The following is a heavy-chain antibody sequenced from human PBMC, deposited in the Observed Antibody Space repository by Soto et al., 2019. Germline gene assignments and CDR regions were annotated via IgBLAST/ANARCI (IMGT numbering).Heavy chain of an antibody. V-gene: IGHV1-18*01. J-gene: IGHJ5*02. CDR2: ISPFNGHT. CDR1: GYTLINFG. Sequence: ASVKVSCKTSGYTLINFGSGWVRQAPGQGLEWMGWISPFNGHTHYAQKFQGRVSLTTDTSTSTAFLELRSLTYDDTAVYYCAREPPRATAGLNYFDPWGQGTLVTVSS. D-gene: IGHD6-13*01. CDR3: AREPPRATAGLNYFDP.